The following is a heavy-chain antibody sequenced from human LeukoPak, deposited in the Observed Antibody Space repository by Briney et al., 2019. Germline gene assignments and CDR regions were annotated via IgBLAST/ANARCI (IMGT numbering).Heavy chain of an antibody. Sequence: SETLSLTCAVSGGSISSGGYSWSWIRQPPGKGLEWIGYIYHSGSTYYNPSLKSRATISVDRSKNQFSLKLSSVAAADTAVYYCARGSRITMVRGDMRAWFDPWGQGTLVTVSS. CDR1: GGSISSGGYS. J-gene: IGHJ5*02. CDR2: IYHSGST. CDR3: ARGSRITMVRGDMRAWFDP. D-gene: IGHD3-10*01. V-gene: IGHV4-30-2*01.